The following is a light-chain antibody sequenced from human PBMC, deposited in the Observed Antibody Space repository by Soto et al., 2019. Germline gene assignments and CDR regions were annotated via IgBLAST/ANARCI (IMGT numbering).Light chain of an antibody. Sequence: QSVLTQPPSVSGAPGQRVTISCTGSSSNIGAGYDVHWYQQLPGTAPKLLIYGNSNRPSGVPDRFSGSKSGTSASLAITGLXAXXXXDYYCQSYDSSLSGVVFGGGTKVTV. CDR2: GNS. V-gene: IGLV1-40*01. J-gene: IGLJ2*01. CDR1: SSNIGAGYD. CDR3: QSYDSSLSGVV.